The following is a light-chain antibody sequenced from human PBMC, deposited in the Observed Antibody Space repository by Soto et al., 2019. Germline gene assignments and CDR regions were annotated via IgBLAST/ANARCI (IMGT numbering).Light chain of an antibody. J-gene: IGKJ5*01. CDR1: QSLTNNY. Sequence: EIVLTQSPGTLSLSPGERATLSCRASQSLTNNYLAWYQQKPGQAPRLLIHGASSRAAGIPDRFSGSGSGTDFTLTITTLEPEDVAVYYCQQYGTSPPDTFGQGTRLEIK. CDR3: QQYGTSPPDT. CDR2: GAS. V-gene: IGKV3-20*01.